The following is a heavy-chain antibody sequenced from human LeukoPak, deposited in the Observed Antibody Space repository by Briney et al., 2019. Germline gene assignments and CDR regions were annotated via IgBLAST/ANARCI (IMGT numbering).Heavy chain of an antibody. J-gene: IGHJ4*02. CDR2: IYYSGST. D-gene: IGHD6-19*01. V-gene: IGHV4-59*01. CDR1: GGTIGSYY. Sequence: PSETLSLTCTVSGGTIGSYYWSWIRQPPGKGLEWIGYIYYSGSTNYNPSLKSRVTISVDTSKNQFSLKLSSVTAADTAVYYCARGRGYSSGWEYWGQGTLVTVSS. CDR3: ARGRGYSSGWEY.